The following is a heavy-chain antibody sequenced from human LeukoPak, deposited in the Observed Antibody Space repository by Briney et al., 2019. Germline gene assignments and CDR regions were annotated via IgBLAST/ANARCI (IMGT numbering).Heavy chain of an antibody. D-gene: IGHD6-13*01. CDR2: IYYSGST. CDR3: ATGAGYISSWPFDY. Sequence: PSETLSLTCTVSGGSIISYYWTWLRQPPGRRLEWIGYIYYSGSTNYNPSLKSRVTISVDTSKNQFSLKLSSVTAADTAVYSCATGAGYISSWPFDYWGQGTLVTVSS. CDR1: GGSIISYY. V-gene: IGHV4-59*01. J-gene: IGHJ4*02.